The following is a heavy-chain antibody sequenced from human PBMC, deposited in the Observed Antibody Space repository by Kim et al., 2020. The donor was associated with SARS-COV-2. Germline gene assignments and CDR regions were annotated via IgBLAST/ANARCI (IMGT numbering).Heavy chain of an antibody. CDR2: IVVGSGNT. V-gene: IGHV1-58*01. CDR1: GFTFTSSA. CDR3: AAGAYYDFWSGYYTGLPGDYYGMDV. D-gene: IGHD3-3*01. Sequence: SVKVSCKASGFTFTSSAVQWVRQARGQRLEWIGWIVVGSGNTNYAQKFQERVTITRDMSTSTAYMELSSLRSEDTAVYYCAAGAYYDFWSGYYTGLPGDYYGMDVWGQGTTVTVSS. J-gene: IGHJ6*02.